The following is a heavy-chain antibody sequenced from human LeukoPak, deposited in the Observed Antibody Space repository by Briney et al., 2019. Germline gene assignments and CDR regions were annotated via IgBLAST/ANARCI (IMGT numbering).Heavy chain of an antibody. CDR1: GITLSNYG. CDR3: AKRGVVIRVILVGFHKEAYYFDS. Sequence: GGSLRLSCVVSGITLSNYGMSWVRQAPGKGLEWVAGISDSGGRTNYADSVKGRFTISRDSPKNTLYLQMNSLRAEDTAVYFCAKRGVVIRVILVGFHKEAYYFDSSGQGALVTVSS. J-gene: IGHJ4*02. V-gene: IGHV3-23*01. D-gene: IGHD3-22*01. CDR2: ISDSGGRT.